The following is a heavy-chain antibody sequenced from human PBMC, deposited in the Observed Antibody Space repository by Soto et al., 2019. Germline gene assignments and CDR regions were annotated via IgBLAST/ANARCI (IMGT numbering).Heavy chain of an antibody. D-gene: IGHD4-4*01. CDR3: ARSRNSDYVPQY. V-gene: IGHV4-30-4*01. Sequence: QVQLQESGPGLVKPSQTLSPTCTVSGGSISSGDYYWSWIRQPPGKGLEWIGYIYYSGTTYYNPSLKSRVTISVDTSKNQFSLKLSSVTAADTAVYYCARSRNSDYVPQYWGQGTLVTVSS. CDR2: IYYSGTT. CDR1: GGSISSGDYY. J-gene: IGHJ4*02.